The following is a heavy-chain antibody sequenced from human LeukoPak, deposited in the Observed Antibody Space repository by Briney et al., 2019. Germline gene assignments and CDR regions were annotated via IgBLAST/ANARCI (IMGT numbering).Heavy chain of an antibody. D-gene: IGHD5-12*01. J-gene: IGHJ3*02. V-gene: IGHV3-23*01. CDR3: AKPLPLATSFGAFDI. CDR2: ISGSGGST. CDR1: GFTVSSNY. Sequence: QSGGSLRLSCAASGFTVSSNYMSWVRQAPGKGLEWVSAISGSGGSTYYADSVKGRFTISRDNSKNTLYLQMNSLRAEDTAVYYCAKPLPLATSFGAFDIWGQGTMVTVSS.